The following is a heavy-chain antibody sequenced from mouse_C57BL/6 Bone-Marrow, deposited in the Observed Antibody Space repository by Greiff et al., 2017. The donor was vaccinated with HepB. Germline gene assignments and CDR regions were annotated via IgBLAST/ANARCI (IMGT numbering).Heavy chain of an antibody. V-gene: IGHV5-4*01. CDR3: GRDSNYDYYARDY. Sequence: EVQRVESGGGLVKPGGSLKLSCAASGFTFSSYAMSWVRQTPEKRLEWVATISDGGSYTYYPDNVKGRFTISRDNAKNNLYLQMSHLKSEDTAMYYYGRDSNYDYYARDYWGQGTSVTVSS. CDR1: GFTFSSYA. D-gene: IGHD2-5*01. J-gene: IGHJ4*01. CDR2: ISDGGSYT.